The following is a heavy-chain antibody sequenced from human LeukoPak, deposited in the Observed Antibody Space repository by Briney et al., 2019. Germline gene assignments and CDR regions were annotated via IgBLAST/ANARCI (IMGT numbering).Heavy chain of an antibody. J-gene: IGHJ4*02. D-gene: IGHD4-17*01. V-gene: IGHV3-23*01. CDR2: IEYSETST. CDR1: GFTLSSYE. Sequence: PPGGSLRLSCTVSGFTLSSYEMSWIRQAPGKGLEWVSSIEYSETSTHYADAVKGRFTISRDNSKNTLYLQMNSLRAEDTAVYYCASHYGDSHFDYWGQGTLVTVSS. CDR3: ASHYGDSHFDY.